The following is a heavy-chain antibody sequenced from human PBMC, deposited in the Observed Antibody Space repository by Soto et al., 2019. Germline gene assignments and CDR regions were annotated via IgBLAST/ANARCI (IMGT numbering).Heavy chain of an antibody. CDR3: ARDKAWFGTHCYGMDV. CDR2: ISYGGSTK. J-gene: IGHJ6*02. V-gene: IGHV3-30-3*01. CDR1: GFTFSSYA. Sequence: GGSLRLSCAASGFTFSSYAMHWVRQAPGKGLEWVSVISYGGSTKYYADSVKGRFTISRDNAKNSLYLQMNSLRAEDTAVYYCARDKAWFGTHCYGMDVWGQGTTVTVSS. D-gene: IGHD3-10*01.